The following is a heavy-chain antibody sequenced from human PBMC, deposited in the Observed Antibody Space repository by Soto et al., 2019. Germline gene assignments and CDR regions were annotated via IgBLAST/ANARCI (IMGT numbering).Heavy chain of an antibody. V-gene: IGHV1-18*01. CDR2: ISAYNDNT. CDR1: GYTFTSYG. Sequence: QVQLVQSGAEVKKPGASVKVSCKASGYTFTSYGISWVRQAPGQGLEWMGWISAYNDNTNYAQKLQGRVTMTTDTSTSTAYMELRSLRSDDTVVYYCARGTTVNTAAAGRDYFDYWGQGTLVTVSS. D-gene: IGHD4-4*01. J-gene: IGHJ4*02. CDR3: ARGTTVNTAAAGRDYFDY.